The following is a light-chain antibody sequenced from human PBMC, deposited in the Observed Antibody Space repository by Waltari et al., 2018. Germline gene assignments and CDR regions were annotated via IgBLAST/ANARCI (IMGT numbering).Light chain of an antibody. CDR2: GAS. V-gene: IGKV3-15*01. CDR3: QQYNNWPRGYT. J-gene: IGKJ2*01. Sequence: IVMTQSPATLSVSPGERATLSCRASQSVSSNLAWYQQKPGQAPRLLIYGASTRATGIPARFSGSGSGTEFTLTISSMQSEDFAVYYCQQYNNWPRGYTFGQGTKLEIK. CDR1: QSVSSN.